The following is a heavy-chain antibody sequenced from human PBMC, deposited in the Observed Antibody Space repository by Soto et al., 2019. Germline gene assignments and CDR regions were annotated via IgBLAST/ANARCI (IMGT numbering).Heavy chain of an antibody. V-gene: IGHV3-21*03. Sequence: GGSLRLSCAASGFTFSRYSMNWVRQAPGKGLEWVSSISSSSSYIYYADSVKSRLTITKDTSKNQVVLTMTNMDPVDTATYYCAHRNIAVAGDNWFDPWGQGTLVTVSS. CDR3: AHRNIAVAGDNWFDP. CDR2: ISSSSSYI. CDR1: GFTFSRYS. D-gene: IGHD6-19*01. J-gene: IGHJ5*02.